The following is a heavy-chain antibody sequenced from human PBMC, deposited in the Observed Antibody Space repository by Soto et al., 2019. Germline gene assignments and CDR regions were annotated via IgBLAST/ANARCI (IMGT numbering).Heavy chain of an antibody. J-gene: IGHJ4*02. Sequence: QVQLVESGGGVVQPGRSLRLSCAASGFTFSSYAMHWVRQAPGKGLEWVAVISYDGSNKYYADSVKGRFTISRDNSKNTLYLQMNSLRAEDTAVYYCARDLPNDYWGQGPLVTVSS. CDR2: ISYDGSNK. CDR3: ARDLPNDY. CDR1: GFTFSSYA. V-gene: IGHV3-30-3*01.